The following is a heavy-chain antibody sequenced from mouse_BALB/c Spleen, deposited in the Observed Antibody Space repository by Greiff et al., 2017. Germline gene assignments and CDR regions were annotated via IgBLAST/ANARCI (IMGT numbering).Heavy chain of an antibody. CDR3: ERVYDVYYDMDY. D-gene: IGHD2-3*01. V-gene: IGHV5-17*02. CDR2: ISSGSSTI. CDR1: GFTFSSFG. Sequence: EVKLMESGGGLVQPGGSRKLSCAASGFTFSSFGMHWVRQAPEKGLEWVAYISSGSSTIYYADTVKGRFTISRDNPKNTLFLQMTSLRSEDTAMYYCERVYDVYYDMDYWGQGTSVTVSS. J-gene: IGHJ4*01.